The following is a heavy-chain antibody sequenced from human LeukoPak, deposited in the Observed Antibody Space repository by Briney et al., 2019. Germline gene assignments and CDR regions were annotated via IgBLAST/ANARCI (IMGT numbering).Heavy chain of an antibody. V-gene: IGHV3-23*01. CDR3: AKKPSYSSSWYFDY. J-gene: IGHJ4*02. Sequence: PGGSLRLSCAASGFTFSSYAMSWVRQAPGKGLEWVSAISGSGGSTYYADSVKGRFTISRDNSKNALYLQMNSLRAEDKAVYYCAKKPSYSSSWYFDYWGQGTLVTVSS. CDR2: ISGSGGST. CDR1: GFTFSSYA. D-gene: IGHD6-13*01.